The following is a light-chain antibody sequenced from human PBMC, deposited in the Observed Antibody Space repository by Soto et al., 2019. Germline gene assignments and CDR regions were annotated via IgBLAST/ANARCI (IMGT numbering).Light chain of an antibody. Sequence: QSSLTQRAFVSGSPGQSIAISCTGTSSDIGSYNYVSWYQQHPGKAPKLMIHEVSNRPSGVSDRFSGSKSGNTASLTISGLQADDEADYYCSSHTTYSTRVFGTGTKLTVL. CDR3: SSHTTYSTRV. V-gene: IGLV2-14*01. CDR1: SSDIGSYNY. CDR2: EVS. J-gene: IGLJ1*01.